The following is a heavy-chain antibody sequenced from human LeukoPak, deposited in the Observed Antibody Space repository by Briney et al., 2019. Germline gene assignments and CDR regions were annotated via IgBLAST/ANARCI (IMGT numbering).Heavy chain of an antibody. CDR2: VSSGGSII. Sequence: PGQSLTLSCAASGFSFGSYEMNWVRQVPGKGLEWVLYVSSGGSIIYYADSVKGRFTISRDNAKDSLYLQMNSLRVENTAVYYCARGFYDMDVWGKGTTVTVFS. CDR3: ARGFYDMDV. V-gene: IGHV3-48*03. J-gene: IGHJ6*03. CDR1: GFSFGSYE.